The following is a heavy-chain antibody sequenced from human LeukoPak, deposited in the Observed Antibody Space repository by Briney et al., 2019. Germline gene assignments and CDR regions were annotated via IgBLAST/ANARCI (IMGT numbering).Heavy chain of an antibody. CDR3: ARGRAGI. CDR1: GFTFNNHW. J-gene: IGHJ4*02. Sequence: PGGSLRLSCVAPGFTFNNHWMSWVRQAPGKGLEWVANIKQDGSEKYHVDSVKGRFTVSRDNAKNSLYLQMDSLRAEDTAVYYCARGRAGIWGQGTLVTVSS. D-gene: IGHD1-14*01. CDR2: IKQDGSEK. V-gene: IGHV3-7*01.